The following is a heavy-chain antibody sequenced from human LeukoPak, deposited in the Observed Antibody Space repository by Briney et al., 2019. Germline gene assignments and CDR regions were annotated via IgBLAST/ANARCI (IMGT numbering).Heavy chain of an antibody. V-gene: IGHV3-74*01. CDR1: GYTFSSYW. CDR3: IRALGGTYSNAFDI. CDR2: ITSDGSSR. D-gene: IGHD1-26*01. Sequence: GGTLRLSCAASGYTFSSYWIHWVPHAPGKGLVWVSHITSDGSSRNYADSVKGRFTISRDNAKNTLYLQMHSLRAEDTALYYCIRALGGTYSNAFDIWGEGAMVTVSS. J-gene: IGHJ3*02.